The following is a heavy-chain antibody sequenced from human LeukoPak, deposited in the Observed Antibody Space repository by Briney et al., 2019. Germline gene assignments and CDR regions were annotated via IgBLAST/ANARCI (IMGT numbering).Heavy chain of an antibody. D-gene: IGHD1-26*01. CDR1: GFTFSSYG. CDR2: ISSSSSYI. V-gene: IGHV3-21*01. CDR3: ARARSYYHFFDY. J-gene: IGHJ4*02. Sequence: GGSLRLSCAASGFTFSSYGMSWVRQAPGKGLEWVSSISSSSSYIYYADSVKGRFTISRDNAKNSLYLQMNSLRAEDTAVYYCARARSYYHFFDYWGQGTLVTVSS.